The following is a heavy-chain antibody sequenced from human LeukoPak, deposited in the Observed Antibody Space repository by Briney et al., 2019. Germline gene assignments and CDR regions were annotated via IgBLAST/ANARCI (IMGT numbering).Heavy chain of an antibody. CDR2: IYYSGST. Sequence: PSETLSLTCTVSGGSISSGGYYWSWIRQHPGKGLEWIGYIYYSGSTYYNPSLKSRVTISVDTSKNQFSLKLSSVTAADTAVYYCARDARPMVRGAGFDYWGQGTLVTVSS. CDR3: ARDARPMVRGAGFDY. J-gene: IGHJ4*02. V-gene: IGHV4-31*03. CDR1: GGSISSGGYY. D-gene: IGHD3-10*01.